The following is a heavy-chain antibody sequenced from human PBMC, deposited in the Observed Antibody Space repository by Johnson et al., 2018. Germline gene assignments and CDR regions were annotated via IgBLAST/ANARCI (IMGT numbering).Heavy chain of an antibody. V-gene: IGHV3-49*03. J-gene: IGHJ6*02. Sequence: VRLVESGGGLVQPGRSLRLCCTASGLTCGDYAMSWFRQAPGKGLEWVGFMRSKAQGGTTEYAASVKGRFTRSRDDSKSIAYLQMNSLKTEATAVYYCAREMGIIRANYYYYGMDGWGQGTTVTVSS. CDR3: AREMGIIRANYYYYGMDG. D-gene: IGHD3-3*01. CDR2: MRSKAQGGTT. CDR1: GLTCGDYA.